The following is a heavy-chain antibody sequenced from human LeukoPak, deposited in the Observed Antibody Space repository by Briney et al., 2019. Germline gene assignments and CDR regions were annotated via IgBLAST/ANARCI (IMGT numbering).Heavy chain of an antibody. V-gene: IGHV4-34*01. D-gene: IGHD3-10*01. CDR1: GGSFSGYY. CDR2: INHSGST. CDR3: ARPGYDSGSYSLLRY. J-gene: IGHJ4*02. Sequence: PSETLSHTCAVYGGSFSGYYWNWIRQPPGKGLEWIGEINHSGSTNYNPSLKSRVTISVDTSKNQFSLKLSSVTAADTAVYYCARPGYDSGSYSLLRYWGQGTLVTVSS.